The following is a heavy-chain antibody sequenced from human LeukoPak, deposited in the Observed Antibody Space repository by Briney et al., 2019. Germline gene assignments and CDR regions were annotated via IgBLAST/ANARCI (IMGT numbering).Heavy chain of an antibody. V-gene: IGHV4-4*07. CDR3: ARGSSQYSSSSGIDY. CDR1: GGSISSYY. J-gene: IGHJ4*02. CDR2: IYTSGST. Sequence: PSETLSLTCTVSGGSISSYYWSWIRQPAGKGLEWIGRIYTSGSTNYNPSLKSRVTISVDKSKNQFSLKLSSVTAADTAVYYCARGSSQYSSSSGIDYWGQGTLVTVPS. D-gene: IGHD6-6*01.